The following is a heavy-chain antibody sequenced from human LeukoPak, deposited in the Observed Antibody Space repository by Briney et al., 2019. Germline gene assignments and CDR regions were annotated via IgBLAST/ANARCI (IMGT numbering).Heavy chain of an antibody. J-gene: IGHJ4*02. V-gene: IGHV3-64D*09. CDR3: VTDLSGTYSFDY. CDR2: ISTDGINT. Sequence: SGGSLRLSCSASRFTFSNYVMHWARQAPGKGLEYVSTISTDGINTRYADSLKGRFTISRDNSKNTLYLQMSSLRPGDTAVYFCVTDLSGTYSFDYGGQGTLVTVSS. CDR1: RFTFSNYV. D-gene: IGHD1-26*01.